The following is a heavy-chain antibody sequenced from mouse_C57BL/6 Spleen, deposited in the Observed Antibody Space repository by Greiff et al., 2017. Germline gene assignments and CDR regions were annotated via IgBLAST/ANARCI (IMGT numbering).Heavy chain of an antibody. J-gene: IGHJ2*01. CDR2: IDPSDSYT. V-gene: IGHV1-69*01. CDR3: ARRAYYSNYSFDY. D-gene: IGHD2-5*01. Sequence: QVHVKQPGAELVMPGASVKLSCKASGYTFTSYWMHWVKQRPGQGLEWIGEIDPSDSYTNYNQKFKGKSTLTVDKSSSTAYMQLSSLTSEDSAVYYCARRAYYSNYSFDYWGQGTTLTVSS. CDR1: GYTFTSYW.